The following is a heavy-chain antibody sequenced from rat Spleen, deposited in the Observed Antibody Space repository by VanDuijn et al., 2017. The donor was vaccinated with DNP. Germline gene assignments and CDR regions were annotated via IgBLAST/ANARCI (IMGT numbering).Heavy chain of an antibody. CDR3: ARGVRSYFDY. Sequence: EVQLVETGGGLVQPGGSLKLSCVASGFTFSNYWMYWIRQAPGKGLEWVASIKTGGGSTYYPDSVKGRFTISRDNAKNTLYLQMKSLRSEDTATYYCARGVRSYFDYWGQGVMVTVSS. J-gene: IGHJ2*01. CDR1: GFTFSNYW. D-gene: IGHD1-11*01. V-gene: IGHV5-58*01. CDR2: IKTGGGST.